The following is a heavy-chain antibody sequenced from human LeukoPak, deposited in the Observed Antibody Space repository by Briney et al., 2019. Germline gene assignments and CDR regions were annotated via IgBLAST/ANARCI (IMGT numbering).Heavy chain of an antibody. V-gene: IGHV3-7*01. J-gene: IGHJ4*02. CDR1: GFTWSNTW. D-gene: IGHD3-16*01. CDR3: ARDMKSNLDY. Sequence: PGGSLRLSCAASGFTWSNTWMAWVRQAPGKGLDWVANINQDGGTRQYADSVRGRFTISRDNAKNSLYLEMNSLRAEDTGLYHCARDMKSNLDYGGQGTLVTVSS. CDR2: INQDGGTR.